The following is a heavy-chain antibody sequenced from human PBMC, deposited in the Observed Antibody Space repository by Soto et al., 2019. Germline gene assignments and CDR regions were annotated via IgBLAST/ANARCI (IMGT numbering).Heavy chain of an antibody. Sequence: GGSLRLSCAASGLDFSSEVMCWVRQAPGKGLEWVSSISGSGRTIYHADSMRGRSAISRDNSKNSLYLQLNNLRVDDTAVYYCAKVGPSYYYGMDVWGQGTTVTVSS. CDR1: GLDFSSEV. V-gene: IGHV3-23*01. CDR2: ISGSGRTI. CDR3: AKVGPSYYYGMDV. J-gene: IGHJ6*02. D-gene: IGHD1-26*01.